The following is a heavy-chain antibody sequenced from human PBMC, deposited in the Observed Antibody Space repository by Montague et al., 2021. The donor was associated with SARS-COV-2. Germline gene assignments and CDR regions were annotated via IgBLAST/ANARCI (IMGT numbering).Heavy chain of an antibody. Sequence: SETLSLTCTVSGGSISSSSYYWGWIRQPPGKGLKWIGSMYYSGSTYYNPSLKSRVTISVDTSKNHFSLRLSSVTAADTAVYYCATGLRFLEWLLLSWFDPWGQGTLVTVSS. V-gene: IGHV4-39*01. J-gene: IGHJ5*02. D-gene: IGHD3-3*01. CDR1: GGSISSSSYY. CDR3: ATGLRFLEWLLLSWFDP. CDR2: MYYSGST.